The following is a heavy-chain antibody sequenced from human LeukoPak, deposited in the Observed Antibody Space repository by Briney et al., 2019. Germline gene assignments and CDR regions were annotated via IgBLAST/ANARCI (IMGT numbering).Heavy chain of an antibody. V-gene: IGHV5-51*01. CDR3: ARHRQASGIHTYFDF. J-gene: IGHJ4*02. Sequence: GESLKISCQGSGYRFSTYWIGWVRQMPGKGLEWMGIIYPGDSDTTYSPSFQGQVTISADTSINTAYLQWLSLKASDTATYYCARHRQASGIHTYFDFWGQGTLVSVSS. CDR2: IYPGDSDT. CDR1: GYRFSTYW.